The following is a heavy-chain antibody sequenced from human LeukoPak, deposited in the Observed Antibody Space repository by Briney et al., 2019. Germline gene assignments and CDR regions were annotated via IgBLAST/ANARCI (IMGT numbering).Heavy chain of an antibody. CDR2: INHSGST. Sequence: SETLSLTCAVYGGSFSGYYWSWIRQPPGKGLEWIGEINHSGSTNYNPSLKGRVTISVDTSKNQFSLKLSSVTAADTAVYYCARGQRTAGCSSTSCYSSCFDYWGQGTLVTVSS. CDR3: ARGQRTAGCSSTSCYSSCFDY. V-gene: IGHV4-34*01. D-gene: IGHD2-2*01. CDR1: GGSFSGYY. J-gene: IGHJ4*02.